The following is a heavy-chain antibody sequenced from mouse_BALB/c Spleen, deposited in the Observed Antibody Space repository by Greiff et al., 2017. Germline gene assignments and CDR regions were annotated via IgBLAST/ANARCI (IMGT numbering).Heavy chain of an antibody. Sequence: EVQLQQSGTVLARPGASVKMSCKASGYTFTSYWMHWVKQRPGQGLEWIGAIYPGNSDTSYNQKFKGKAKLTAVTSTSTAYMELSSLTNEDSAVYYCTRRYYGSREDYFDYWGQGTTLTVSS. J-gene: IGHJ2*01. CDR2: IYPGNSDT. V-gene: IGHV1-5*01. CDR3: TRRYYGSREDYFDY. D-gene: IGHD1-1*01. CDR1: GYTFTSYW.